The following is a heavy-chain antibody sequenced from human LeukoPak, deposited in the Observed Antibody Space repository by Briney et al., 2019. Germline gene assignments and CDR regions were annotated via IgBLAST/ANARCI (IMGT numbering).Heavy chain of an antibody. J-gene: IGHJ3*02. CDR3: ARFGLGKHIEVAGIPFDI. D-gene: IGHD6-19*01. V-gene: IGHV1-18*01. Sequence: ASVKVSCKASGYSFTSNVISWVRQAPGQGLEWMGWISAYNGNTNYAQKLQGRVTMTTDTSTSTAYMELRSLRSDNTAVYYCARFGLGKHIEVAGIPFDIWGQGTMVTVSS. CDR2: ISAYNGNT. CDR1: GYSFTSNV.